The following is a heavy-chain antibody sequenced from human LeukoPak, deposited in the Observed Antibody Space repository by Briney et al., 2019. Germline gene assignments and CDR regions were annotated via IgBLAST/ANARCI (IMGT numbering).Heavy chain of an antibody. D-gene: IGHD3-22*01. V-gene: IGHV3-33*06. Sequence: PGGSLRLSCAASGFTFSSYGMHWVRQAPGKGLEWVAVIWYDGSNKYYADSVKGRFTISRDNSKNTLYLQMNSLRVEDTAVYYCAKDQYYYGSSGYSGMINYWGQGTLVTVSS. CDR3: AKDQYYYGSSGYSGMINY. CDR2: IWYDGSNK. J-gene: IGHJ4*02. CDR1: GFTFSSYG.